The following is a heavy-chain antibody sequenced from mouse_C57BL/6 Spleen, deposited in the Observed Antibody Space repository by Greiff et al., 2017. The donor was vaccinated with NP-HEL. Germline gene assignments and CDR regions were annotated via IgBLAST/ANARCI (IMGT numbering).Heavy chain of an antibody. CDR2: ISYDGSN. Sequence: ESGPGLVKPSQSLSLTCSVTGYSITSGYYWNWIRQFPGNKLEWMGYISYDGSNNYNPSLKNRISITRDTSKNQFFLKLNSVTTEDTATYYCAREATVVARYFDYWGQGTTLTVSS. V-gene: IGHV3-6*01. J-gene: IGHJ2*01. CDR3: AREATVVARYFDY. D-gene: IGHD1-1*01. CDR1: GYSITSGYY.